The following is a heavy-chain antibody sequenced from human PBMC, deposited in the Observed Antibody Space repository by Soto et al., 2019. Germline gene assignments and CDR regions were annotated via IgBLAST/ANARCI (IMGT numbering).Heavy chain of an antibody. V-gene: IGHV3-53*01. Sequence: GESLKISCAASGFTVSSNYMSWVRQAPGKGLEWVSVIYSGGSTYYADSVKGRFTISRDNSKNTLYLQMNSLSAEDTAVYYCARVGTLTGDAFDIWGQGTMVTVSS. CDR2: IYSGGST. CDR3: ARVGTLTGDAFDI. D-gene: IGHD7-27*01. J-gene: IGHJ3*02. CDR1: GFTVSSNY.